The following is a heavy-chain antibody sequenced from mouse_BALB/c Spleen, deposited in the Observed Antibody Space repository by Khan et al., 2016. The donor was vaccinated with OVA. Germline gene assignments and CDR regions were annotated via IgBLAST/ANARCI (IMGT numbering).Heavy chain of an antibody. J-gene: IGHJ1*01. CDR2: ISYSGST. CDR3: ARRYYYGQWYFDV. Sequence: EVQLQESGPGLVKPSQSLSLTCTVTGYSITSDYAWNWIRQFPGNKLEWMAYISYSGSTRSNPSLNSRISITRDTSKHQFFLQLNSVTTEDTATYYCARRYYYGQWYFDVWGAGTTVTVSS. CDR1: GYSITSDYA. V-gene: IGHV3-2*02. D-gene: IGHD1-1*01.